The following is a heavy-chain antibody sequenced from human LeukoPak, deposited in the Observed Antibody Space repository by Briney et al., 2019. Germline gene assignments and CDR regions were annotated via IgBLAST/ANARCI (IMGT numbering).Heavy chain of an antibody. CDR2: IGSSGGSI. Sequence: GGSLRLSCAASGFTFSNFAMSWVRQAPGKGLEWVSIIGSSGGSIYYADSVKGRFIISRDNSKNTLYLHMNSVRAEDTAVFYCAKGRDGDLIVASWGQGTLVTVSS. CDR1: GFTFSNFA. V-gene: IGHV3-23*01. CDR3: AKGRDGDLIVAS. J-gene: IGHJ5*02. D-gene: IGHD2-21*01.